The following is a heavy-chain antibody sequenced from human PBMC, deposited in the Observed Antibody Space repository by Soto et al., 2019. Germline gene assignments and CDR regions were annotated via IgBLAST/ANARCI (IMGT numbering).Heavy chain of an antibody. CDR3: ARDPPPPYYYGAGSYYDC. Sequence: QVQLVASGGGVVQPGRSLRLSCAASGFTFSSYGMHWVRQAPGKGLEWVAVIWYDGSNKYYADSVKGRFTISRDNSKNTLYLQINSLRSEDTAVYYCARDPPPPYYYGAGSYYDCWGQGTLVAVSS. CDR2: IWYDGSNK. CDR1: GFTFSSYG. V-gene: IGHV3-33*01. J-gene: IGHJ4*02. D-gene: IGHD3-10*01.